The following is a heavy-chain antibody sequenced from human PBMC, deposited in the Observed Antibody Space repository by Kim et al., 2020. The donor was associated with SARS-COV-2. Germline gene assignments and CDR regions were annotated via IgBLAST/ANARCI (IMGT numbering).Heavy chain of an antibody. J-gene: IGHJ6*02. CDR1: GFTFDDYA. CDR3: AKDIIAAGTSYYGMDV. CDR2: ISWNSGSI. V-gene: IGHV3-9*01. D-gene: IGHD6-13*01. Sequence: SLRLSCAASGFTFDDYAMHWVRQAPGKGLEWVSGISWNSGSIGYADSVKGRFTISRDNAKNSLYLQMNSLRAEDTALYYCAKDIIAAGTSYYGMDVWG.